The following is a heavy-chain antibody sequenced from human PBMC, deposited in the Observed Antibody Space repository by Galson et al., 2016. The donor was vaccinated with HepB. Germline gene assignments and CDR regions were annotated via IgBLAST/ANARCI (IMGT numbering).Heavy chain of an antibody. CDR2: INAANGDT. CDR3: VRAFHPDWEGLHYFDP. J-gene: IGHJ4*02. V-gene: IGHV1-3*01. Sequence: SVKVSCKASGCIFSNDDYHWLRQAPGQGREWRGGINAANGDTRYSQNLQTRVTITKDGAASTAYMELNGLTFEDTAMYYCVRAFHPDWEGLHYFDPWGPGTLVTVSS. CDR1: GCIFSNDD. D-gene: IGHD3/OR15-3a*01.